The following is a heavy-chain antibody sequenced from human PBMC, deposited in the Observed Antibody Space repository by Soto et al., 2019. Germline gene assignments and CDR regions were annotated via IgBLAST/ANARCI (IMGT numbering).Heavy chain of an antibody. CDR3: ARGTPYCTSTSCSPAYSYGMDV. D-gene: IGHD2-2*01. V-gene: IGHV3-7*04. Sequence: EVQLVESGGGLVQPGGSLRLSCAASGFTFSNYWMSWVRQAPGKGLEWVANIKEGGSEIYFVDSVKGRFTISRDNAKNSLYLQMNSLRAEDTAVYYCARGTPYCTSTSCSPAYSYGMDVWGQGTTVTVSS. CDR1: GFTFSNYW. J-gene: IGHJ6*02. CDR2: IKEGGSEI.